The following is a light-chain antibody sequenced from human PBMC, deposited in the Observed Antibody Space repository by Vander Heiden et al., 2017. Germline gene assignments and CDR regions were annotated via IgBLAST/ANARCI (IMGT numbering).Light chain of an antibody. V-gene: IGLV1-47*01. Sequence: QSVLTQPPSASGTPGQRVTISCSGSSSNIGTNYVYWYQQLPGTAPKLLIYRNNQRPSGVPDRFSGSKSGTSASLAISGLRSEDEAVYYCAAWDDSLNVVIGGGTKVTVL. CDR3: AAWDDSLNVV. J-gene: IGLJ2*01. CDR1: SSNIGTNY. CDR2: RNN.